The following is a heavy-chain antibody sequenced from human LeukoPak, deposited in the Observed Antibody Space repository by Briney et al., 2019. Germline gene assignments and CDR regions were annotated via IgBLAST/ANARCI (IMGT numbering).Heavy chain of an antibody. Sequence: PSETLSLTCSVSGDSISSYYWSWIRQPPGKGLEWIGYIYTSGSTNYNPSLKSRVTISVDTSKNQFSLKLSSVTAADTAVYYCARRTWGVYYFDYWGQGTLVTVSS. CDR3: ARRTWGVYYFDY. D-gene: IGHD3-10*01. CDR2: IYTSGST. CDR1: GDSISSYY. J-gene: IGHJ4*02. V-gene: IGHV4-4*09.